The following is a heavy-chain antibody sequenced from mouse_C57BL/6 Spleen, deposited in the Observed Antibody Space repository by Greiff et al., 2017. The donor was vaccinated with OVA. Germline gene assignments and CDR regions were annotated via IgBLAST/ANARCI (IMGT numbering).Heavy chain of an antibody. Sequence: VMLVESEGGLVQPGSSMKLSCTASGFTFSDYYMAWVRQVPEKGLEWVANINYDGSSTYYLDSLKSRFIISRDNAKNILYLQMSSLKSEDTATYYCARGDYYGDYYAMDYWGQGTSVTVSS. V-gene: IGHV5-16*01. CDR1: GFTFSDYY. CDR2: INYDGSST. CDR3: ARGDYYGDYYAMDY. J-gene: IGHJ4*01. D-gene: IGHD1-1*01.